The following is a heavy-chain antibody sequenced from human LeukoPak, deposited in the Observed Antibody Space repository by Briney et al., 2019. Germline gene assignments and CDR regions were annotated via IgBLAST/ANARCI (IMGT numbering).Heavy chain of an antibody. CDR3: ARDREQWRANLYAMDV. CDR2: ISAYNGHT. D-gene: IGHD6-19*01. V-gene: IGHV1-18*01. J-gene: IGHJ6*02. Sequence: GASVKVSCKASGYTLTDYGISWVRQAPGQGLEWMGWISAYNGHTNYAQNLQGRVTMTTDTSTTTAYMEVRSLRSDDTAVYYCARDREQWRANLYAMDVWGQGTTVTVSS. CDR1: GYTLTDYG.